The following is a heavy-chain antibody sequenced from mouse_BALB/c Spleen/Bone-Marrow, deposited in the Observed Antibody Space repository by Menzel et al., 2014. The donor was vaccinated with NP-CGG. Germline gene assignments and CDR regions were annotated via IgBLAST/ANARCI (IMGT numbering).Heavy chain of an antibody. CDR3: ARKSYYDYDGRPWFAY. Sequence: EVKLQESGGGLVKPGGSLKLSCAASGFTFSSYAMSWVRQTPEKRLEWVATISSGGSYTYYPDSVKGRFTISRDNAKNTLYLQMSSLRYEDTAMYYCARKSYYDYDGRPWFAYWGQGTLVTVSA. CDR1: GFTFSSYA. D-gene: IGHD2-4*01. J-gene: IGHJ3*01. CDR2: ISSGGSYT. V-gene: IGHV5-9-3*01.